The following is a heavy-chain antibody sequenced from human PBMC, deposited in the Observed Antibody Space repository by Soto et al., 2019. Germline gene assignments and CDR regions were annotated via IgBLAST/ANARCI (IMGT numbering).Heavy chain of an antibody. J-gene: IGHJ3*02. CDR1: GVSISSSSYY. V-gene: IGHV4-61*05. CDR3: ARGSGPNDAFDI. CDR2: IYYSGST. Sequence: PSETLSLTCTVSGVSISSSSYYWGWIRQPPGKGLEWIGYIYYSGSTNYNPSLKSRVTISVDTSKNQFSLKLSSVTAADTAVYYCARGSGPNDAFDIWGQGTMVTVSS. D-gene: IGHD2-15*01.